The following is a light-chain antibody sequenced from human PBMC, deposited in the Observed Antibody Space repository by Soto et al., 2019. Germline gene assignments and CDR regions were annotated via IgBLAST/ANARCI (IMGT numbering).Light chain of an antibody. Sequence: DIQLTQSPSFLSASVGDRVTITCRASQGISSYLAWYQQKPGKAPKLLISTASTLQSGVPSRFSGSGSGTEFTLTISSLQPEDFATYYCPQLNNYPRTFGPGTKVEIK. CDR2: TAS. CDR1: QGISSY. J-gene: IGKJ1*01. V-gene: IGKV1-9*01. CDR3: PQLNNYPRT.